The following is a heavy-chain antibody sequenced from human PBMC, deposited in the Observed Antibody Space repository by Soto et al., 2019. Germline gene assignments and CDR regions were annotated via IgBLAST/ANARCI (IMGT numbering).Heavy chain of an antibody. CDR3: ARDSSCSSTSCPHYYYYYGMDV. J-gene: IGHJ6*02. CDR1: GFTFSSYG. Sequence: GSLRLSCAASGFTFSSYGMHWVRQAPGKGLEWVAVIWYDGSNKYYADSVKGRFTISRDNSKNTLYLQMNSLRAEDTAVYYCARDSSCSSTSCPHYYYYYGMDVWGQGTTVTVSS. D-gene: IGHD2-2*01. V-gene: IGHV3-33*01. CDR2: IWYDGSNK.